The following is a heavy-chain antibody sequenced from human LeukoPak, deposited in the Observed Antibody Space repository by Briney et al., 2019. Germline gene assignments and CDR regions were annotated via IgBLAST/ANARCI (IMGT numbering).Heavy chain of an antibody. CDR1: GGSIWGYY. Sequence: SETLSLTCSVSGGSIWGYYWSWIRQPPGKGLEWIGYIYHSGTTNYNPPLKSRVTFSVDAYKNQFSLELTSVTAADTAVYCCARQNPAASGQGLDYWGQGTLVTVSS. V-gene: IGHV4-59*08. D-gene: IGHD6-13*01. CDR2: IYHSGTT. J-gene: IGHJ4*02. CDR3: ARQNPAASGQGLDY.